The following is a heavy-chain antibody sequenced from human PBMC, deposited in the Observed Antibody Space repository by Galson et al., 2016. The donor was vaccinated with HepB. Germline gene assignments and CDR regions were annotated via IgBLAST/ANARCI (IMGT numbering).Heavy chain of an antibody. CDR3: ARVRLTERVVVPTGYNALDI. CDR1: GGSFGVHY. CDR2: VSHNGYT. J-gene: IGHJ3*02. D-gene: IGHD2-21*01. Sequence: LSLTCNVYGGSFGVHYWSWIRQPPGKGLEWIGEVSHNGYTNYSPSLKSRVIMSADTSKNQLSLNLTSVTAADTAVYYCARVRLTERVVVPTGYNALDIWGQGTMVTVSS. V-gene: IGHV4-34*01.